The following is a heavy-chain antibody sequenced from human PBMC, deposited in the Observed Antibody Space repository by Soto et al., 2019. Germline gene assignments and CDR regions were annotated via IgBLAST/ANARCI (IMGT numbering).Heavy chain of an antibody. V-gene: IGHV3-30*18. J-gene: IGHJ4*02. Sequence: GGSLSLSCAASGFTFSSYGMHWVRQAPGKGLEWVAVISYDGSNKYYADSVKGRFTISRDNSKNTLYLQMNSLRAEDTAVYYCAKLASTVTIGWGQGTLVTVSS. CDR2: ISYDGSNK. CDR3: AKLASTVTIG. D-gene: IGHD4-17*01. CDR1: GFTFSSYG.